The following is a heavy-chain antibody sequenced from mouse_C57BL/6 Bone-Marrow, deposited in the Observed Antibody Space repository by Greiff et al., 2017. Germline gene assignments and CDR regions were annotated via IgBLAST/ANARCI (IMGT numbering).Heavy chain of an antibody. D-gene: IGHD2-5*01. CDR2: IYPGSGRT. V-gene: IGHV1-55*01. Sequence: VQLQQPGAELVKPGASVKMSCKASGYTFTSYWITWVKPRPGQGLEWIGDIYPGSGRTNYKEKFKSKVTLTVDKSAITAYMQLSSLKSEDSAVYSCARPYYSNYWYFDVWGTWTTVTVSS. CDR1: GYTFTSYW. CDR3: ARPYYSNYWYFDV. J-gene: IGHJ1*03.